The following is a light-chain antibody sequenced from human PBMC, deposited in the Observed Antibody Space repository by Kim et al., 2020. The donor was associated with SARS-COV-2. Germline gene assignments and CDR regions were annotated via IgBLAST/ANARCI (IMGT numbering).Light chain of an antibody. V-gene: IGLV3-1*01. CDR2: QDS. J-gene: IGLJ2*01. CDR3: QAWDSSTVV. CDR1: KLGDKY. Sequence: SYELTQPPSVSVSPGQTASITCSGDKLGDKYACWYQQKPGQSPVLVIYQDSKRSSGIPERFSGSNSGNTATLTISGTQAMDEADYYCQAWDSSTVVFGGGTQRTVL.